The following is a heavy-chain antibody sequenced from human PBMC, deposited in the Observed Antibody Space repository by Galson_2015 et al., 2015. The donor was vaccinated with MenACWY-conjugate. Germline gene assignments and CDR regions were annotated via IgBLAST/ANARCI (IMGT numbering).Heavy chain of an antibody. D-gene: IGHD2-15*01. CDR2: VFYNGTT. CDR3: ARESSYCSGGTCGYF. V-gene: IGHV4-39*07. Sequence: LSLTCTASGASITSSDSYGGWIRQPPGKGLEWIGTVFYNGTTYYNPSLKSRVTISVDTSKNQISLNLNSATAADTAVYYCARESSYCSGGTCGYFWGQGTLVTVSS. CDR1: GASITSSDSY. J-gene: IGHJ4*02.